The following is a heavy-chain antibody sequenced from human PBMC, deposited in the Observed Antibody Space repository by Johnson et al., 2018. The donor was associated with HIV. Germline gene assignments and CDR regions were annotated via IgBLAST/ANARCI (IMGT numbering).Heavy chain of an antibody. CDR3: AKPRQPSDAFDI. Sequence: QVQLVESGGGLVKPGGSLRLSCVASGFTFSDYYMSWIRQAPGKGLEWVSYISSSGSTIYYADSVKGRFTISRDNAQNSLYLQMNSLRAEDTAVYYCAKPRQPSDAFDIWGQGTMVTVSS. CDR2: ISSSGSTI. V-gene: IGHV3-11*04. D-gene: IGHD6-13*01. CDR1: GFTFSDYY. J-gene: IGHJ3*02.